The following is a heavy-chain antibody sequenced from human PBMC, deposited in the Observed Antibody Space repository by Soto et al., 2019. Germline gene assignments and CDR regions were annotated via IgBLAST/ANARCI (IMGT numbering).Heavy chain of an antibody. J-gene: IGHJ2*01. CDR1: GFTFSSYW. Sequence: EVQLVESGGGLVQPGGSLRLSCAASGFTFSSYWMSWVRQAPGKGLEWVANIKQDGSEKYYVDSVKGRFTISRDNAMNSLYLQMNSLRAEDTAVYYCARETQVLRYFDWLSSSYWYFDLWGRGTLVTVSS. CDR3: ARETQVLRYFDWLSSSYWYFDL. D-gene: IGHD3-9*01. V-gene: IGHV3-7*01. CDR2: IKQDGSEK.